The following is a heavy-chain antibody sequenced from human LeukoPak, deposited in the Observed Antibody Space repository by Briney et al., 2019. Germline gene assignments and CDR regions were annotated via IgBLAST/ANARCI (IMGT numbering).Heavy chain of an antibody. D-gene: IGHD6-19*01. Sequence: ASVKVSCKASGYTFTSYDINWVRQATGQGLEWMGWMNPNSGNTGYAQKFQGRVTMTRNTSISTAYMELSSLRSEGTAVYYCARVGLAVAGIRYYYMDVWGKGTTVTVSS. CDR3: ARVGLAVAGIRYYYMDV. J-gene: IGHJ6*03. CDR2: MNPNSGNT. V-gene: IGHV1-8*01. CDR1: GYTFTSYD.